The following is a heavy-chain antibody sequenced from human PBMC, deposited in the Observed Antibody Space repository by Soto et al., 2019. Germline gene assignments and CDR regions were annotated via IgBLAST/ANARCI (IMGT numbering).Heavy chain of an antibody. Sequence: SETLSLTCTVSGGPISSSSFYWGWIRQSPGKGLEWIGSLYYSASTSYYNPSLKSRVTISVDTSKNQFSLKLTSVTAADTAVYYCATTGLRYSQIDYWGQGTLVTVSS. CDR3: ATTGLRYSQIDY. CDR2: LYYSAST. CDR1: GGPISSSSFY. D-gene: IGHD5-18*01. V-gene: IGHV4-39*01. J-gene: IGHJ4*02.